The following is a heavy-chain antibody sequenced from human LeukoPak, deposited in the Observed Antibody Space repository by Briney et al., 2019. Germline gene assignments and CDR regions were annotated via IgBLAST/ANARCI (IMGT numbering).Heavy chain of an antibody. Sequence: SETLSLTCTVSGGSISRYYWSVIRQSPEKGLEWIGYIHYTGNTNYNPSLKSRVTILLDASPNQFSLNLSSVTAADTAVYYCAGSPNPYYFDFWGEGSLVTVSS. D-gene: IGHD6-19*01. CDR1: GGSISRYY. CDR2: IHYTGNT. CDR3: AGSPNPYYFDF. V-gene: IGHV4-59*01. J-gene: IGHJ4*02.